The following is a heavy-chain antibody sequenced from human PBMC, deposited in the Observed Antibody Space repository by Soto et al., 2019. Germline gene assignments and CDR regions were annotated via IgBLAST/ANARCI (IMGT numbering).Heavy chain of an antibody. J-gene: IGHJ3*02. D-gene: IGHD3-10*01. CDR2: IKSKTDGGTT. Sequence: PGGSLRLSCAASGFTFSNAWMSWVRQAPGKGLEWVGRIKSKTDGGTTDYAAPVKGRFTISRDDSKNTLYLQMNSLKTEDTAVYYCTTVLLWFGELSSDAFDICGQGTMVTVSS. CDR3: TTVLLWFGELSSDAFDI. CDR1: GFTFSNAW. V-gene: IGHV3-15*01.